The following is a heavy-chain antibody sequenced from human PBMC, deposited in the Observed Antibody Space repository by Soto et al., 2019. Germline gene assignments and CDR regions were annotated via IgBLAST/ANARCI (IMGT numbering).Heavy chain of an antibody. CDR2: IFCDDDK. V-gene: IGHV2-5*02. D-gene: IGHD6-19*01. Sequence: QITLKESGPTLVKPTQTLTLTCTVSGFSLTTGGVSVGWIRQPPGKALEWLAVIFCDDDKRYSPSLRSRLTIPRDATIIQVVLTSTNMDPDDTATDFCAYNAGELVAGVPHGTTRFNPLGPGDLFPVSS. J-gene: IGHJ5*02. CDR1: GFSLTTGGVS. CDR3: AYNAGELVAGVPHGTTRFNP.